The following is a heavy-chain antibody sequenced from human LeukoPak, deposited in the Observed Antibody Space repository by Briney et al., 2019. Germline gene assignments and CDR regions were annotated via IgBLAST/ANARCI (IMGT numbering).Heavy chain of an antibody. Sequence: PSETLSLTCTVSGGSITSSRYYWGWIRQPPGKGLEWIGTIYYSGSTYYNPSLKSRVTISVDPSKNQFSLKLSSVTAADTAVYYRARHDPNTGSYPPFDSWGQGTLVTVSS. D-gene: IGHD1-26*01. V-gene: IGHV4-39*01. CDR2: IYYSGST. J-gene: IGHJ4*02. CDR1: GGSITSSRYY. CDR3: ARHDPNTGSYPPFDS.